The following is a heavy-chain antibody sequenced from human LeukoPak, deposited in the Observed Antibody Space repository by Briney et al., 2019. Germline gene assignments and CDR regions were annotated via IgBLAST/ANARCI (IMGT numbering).Heavy chain of an antibody. CDR1: GGSFSGYY. D-gene: IGHD1-26*01. J-gene: IGHJ4*02. CDR2: INHSGST. CDR3: ARDQVGATGGFDY. Sequence: PSETLSLTCAVYGGSFSGYYWSWIRQPPGKGLEWIGEINHSGSTNYNPSLKSRVTISVDTSKNQFSLKLSSVTAADMAVYYCARDQVGATGGFDYWGQGTLVTVSS. V-gene: IGHV4-34*01.